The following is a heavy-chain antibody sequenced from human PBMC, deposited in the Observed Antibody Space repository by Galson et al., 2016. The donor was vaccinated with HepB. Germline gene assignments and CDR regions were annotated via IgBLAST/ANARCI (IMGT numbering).Heavy chain of an antibody. V-gene: IGHV3-11*01. CDR3: ARKSRGNYFTFDY. Sequence: SLRLSCAVSGFTFSDYYMSWIRQAPGKGLEWLSYITNSGRSTSYADSVTGRFTISRENAKTSLYLEMNSLRAEDTAVYYCARKSRGNYFTFDYLGQGALFTVSS. CDR1: GFTFSDYY. J-gene: IGHJ4*02. CDR2: ITNSGRST. D-gene: IGHD2/OR15-2a*01.